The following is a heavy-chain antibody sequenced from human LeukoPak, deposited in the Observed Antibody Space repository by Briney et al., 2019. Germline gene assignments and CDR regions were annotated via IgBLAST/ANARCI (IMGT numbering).Heavy chain of an antibody. CDR2: IYYSGST. J-gene: IGHJ4*02. CDR3: AGGPTRLRFLEWLPGPVDY. Sequence: PSETMSLTCTVSGSSISSSGYYWSWIRQHPGKGLEWIGYIYYSGSTYYNPSLKSRVTISVDTSKNQFSLKLSSVTTADTAVYYCAGGPTRLRFLEWLPGPVDYWGQGTLVTVSS. D-gene: IGHD3-3*01. V-gene: IGHV4-31*03. CDR1: GSSISSSGYY.